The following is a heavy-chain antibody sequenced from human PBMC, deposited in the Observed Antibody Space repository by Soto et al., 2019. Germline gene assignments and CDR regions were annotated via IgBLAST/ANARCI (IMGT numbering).Heavy chain of an antibody. D-gene: IGHD2-21*02. CDR3: AREQSPYCGGDCYLFFDL. J-gene: IGHJ4*02. V-gene: IGHV3-33*04. Sequence: PGGSLRLSCAASGFAFSNYGVHWVRQAPGKGLEWVGVIWYDGKTKYYAESVKGRFTISRDNSKNTSYLQMNSLRVEDTAVYYCAREQSPYCGGDCYLFFDLWGPGTLVTVSS. CDR1: GFAFSNYG. CDR2: IWYDGKTK.